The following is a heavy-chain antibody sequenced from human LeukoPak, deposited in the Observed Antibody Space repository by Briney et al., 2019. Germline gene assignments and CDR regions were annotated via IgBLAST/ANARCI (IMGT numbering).Heavy chain of an antibody. Sequence: PGGSLRLSCAASGFTFSSYSMNWVRQAPGKGLEWVSSISSSSSYIYYADSVKGRFTISRDNAKNSLYLQMNSLRAEDTAVYYCARAIREWLLPFDYWGQGTLVTVSS. CDR2: ISSSSSYI. D-gene: IGHD3-3*01. CDR3: ARAIREWLLPFDY. CDR1: GFTFSSYS. V-gene: IGHV3-21*01. J-gene: IGHJ4*02.